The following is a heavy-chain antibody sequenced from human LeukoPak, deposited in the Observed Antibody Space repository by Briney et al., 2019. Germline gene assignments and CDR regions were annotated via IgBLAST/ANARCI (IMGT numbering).Heavy chain of an antibody. CDR2: INPNGITT. CDR3: ARDFAGDRDY. V-gene: IGHV3-74*01. J-gene: IGHJ4*02. CDR1: GSIFRNYW. D-gene: IGHD4-17*01. Sequence: GGSLRLSCAASGSIFRNYWMHWVRQAPGKGLVWVARINPNGITTTYTDSVKGRFTISRDNAKNTLYLQMNSLRVEDTAVYYCARDFAGDRDYWGQGTLVTVSS.